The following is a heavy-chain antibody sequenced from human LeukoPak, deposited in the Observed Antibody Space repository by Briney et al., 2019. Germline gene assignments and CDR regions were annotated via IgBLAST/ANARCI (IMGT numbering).Heavy chain of an antibody. D-gene: IGHD5-18*01. V-gene: IGHV1-2*02. CDR1: GYTFTGYY. J-gene: IGHJ6*02. CDR2: INPNSGGT. Sequence: ASVKVSCKASGYTFTGYYMLWVRQAPGQGLEWMGWINPNSGGTNYAQKFQGRVTMTRDTSISTAYMELSRLRSADTAVYYCARDTAMVQSWYYYGMDVWGQGTTVTVSS. CDR3: ARDTAMVQSWYYYGMDV.